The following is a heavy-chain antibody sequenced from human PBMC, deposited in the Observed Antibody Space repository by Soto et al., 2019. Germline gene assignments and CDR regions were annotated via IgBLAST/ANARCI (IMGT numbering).Heavy chain of an antibody. D-gene: IGHD6-13*01. CDR3: ARGRGAAADYFDF. CDR1: GFTFSDYY. CDR2: ISSSTSHT. V-gene: IGHV3-11*05. J-gene: IGHJ4*02. Sequence: QVQLVESGGGLVKPGGSLRLSCAVSGFTFSDYYMTWIRQAPGKGLEWVSYISSSTSHTNYADSVKGRFTTSRDNAKNSMFLQTNSLRAEDTAVYYCARGRGAAADYFDFWGQGTLVSVSS.